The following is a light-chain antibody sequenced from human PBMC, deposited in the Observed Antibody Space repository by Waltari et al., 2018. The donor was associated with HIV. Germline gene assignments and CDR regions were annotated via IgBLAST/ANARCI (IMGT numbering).Light chain of an antibody. CDR2: DAS. CDR1: QDITNY. J-gene: IGKJ2*01. CDR3: QQYDNVPYI. V-gene: IGKV1-33*01. Sequence: DIQMTQSPSSLSASIGDRVTITCQASQDITNYLNWYHQKPGKAPNLLIYDASSLETGVPSRFRGSGSGTDFTFTIISLQPEDAGTYYCQQYDNVPYIFGQGTKLEIK.